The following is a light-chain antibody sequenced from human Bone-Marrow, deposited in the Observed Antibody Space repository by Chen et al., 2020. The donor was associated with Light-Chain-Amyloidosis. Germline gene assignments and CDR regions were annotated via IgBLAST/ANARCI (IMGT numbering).Light chain of an antibody. CDR1: KIGIKS. V-gene: IGLV3-21*04. J-gene: IGLJ2*01. Sequence: SYVLTQPPSVSVAPGETANFTCGGNKIGIKSVHWYHQKPGQAPVLVVYYDTERPSGIPVRFSGSNSGNTATLTISRVEAGDEADYYCQVWDGLLDHVVFGGGTRLTVL. CDR2: YDT. CDR3: QVWDGLLDHVV.